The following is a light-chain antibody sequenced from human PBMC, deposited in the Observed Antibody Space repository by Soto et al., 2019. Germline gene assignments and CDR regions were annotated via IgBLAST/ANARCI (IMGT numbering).Light chain of an antibody. Sequence: QPVLTQPPSVSGAPGQRVTISCTGSSSNIGAGYDVHWYQQLPGTPPKLLIYGNSNRPSGVPDRFSGSKSGTSASLAITGLQAEDEADYYCQSYDSSLSGSVVFGGGTKVTVL. CDR1: SSNIGAGYD. CDR2: GNS. CDR3: QSYDSSLSGSVV. J-gene: IGLJ2*01. V-gene: IGLV1-40*01.